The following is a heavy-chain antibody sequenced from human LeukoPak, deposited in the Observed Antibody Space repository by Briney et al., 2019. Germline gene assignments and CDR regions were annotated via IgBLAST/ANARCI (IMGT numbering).Heavy chain of an antibody. D-gene: IGHD6-13*01. J-gene: IGHJ2*01. CDR1: GFTFSSNY. V-gene: IGHV3-7*01. CDR3: ARDSGAAALDWYFDL. CDR2: IKKDGREK. Sequence: GGSLRLSCAASGFTFSSNYMTWVRQAPGKGLEWVANIKKDGREKHYVDSVEGRFTISRDNAKNSLYLQMNSLRAEDTAVYYCARDSGAAALDWYFDLWGRGTLVTVSS.